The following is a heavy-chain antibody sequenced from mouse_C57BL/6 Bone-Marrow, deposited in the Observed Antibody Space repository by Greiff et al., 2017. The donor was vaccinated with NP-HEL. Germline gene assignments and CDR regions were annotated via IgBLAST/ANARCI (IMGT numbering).Heavy chain of an antibody. D-gene: IGHD1-1*01. CDR1: GYTFTSYG. V-gene: IGHV1-81*01. CDR2: IYPRSGNT. J-gene: IGHJ1*03. CDR3: ARKPLNYYGSSYRYFDV. Sequence: VQVVESGAELARPGASVKLSCKASGYTFTSYGISWVKQRTGQGLEWIGEIYPRSGNTYYNEKFKGKATLTADKSSSTAYMELRSLTSEDSAVYFCARKPLNYYGSSYRYFDVWGTGTTVTVSS.